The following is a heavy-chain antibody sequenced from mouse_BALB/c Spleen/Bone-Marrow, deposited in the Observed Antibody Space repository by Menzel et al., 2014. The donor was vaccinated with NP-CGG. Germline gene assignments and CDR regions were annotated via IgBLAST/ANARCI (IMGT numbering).Heavy chain of an antibody. CDR3: AREGDGSYWYFDV. J-gene: IGHJ1*01. Sequence: EVQLVESGGGLVQPGGSLKLSCAASGFDFSRYWMSWVRQAPGKGLEWIGEINPDSSTINYTPSLKDKFIISRGNAKNTLYLQMSKVRSEDTALYYCAREGDGSYWYFDVWGAGTTVTVSS. V-gene: IGHV4-1*02. CDR1: GFDFSRYW. CDR2: INPDSSTI. D-gene: IGHD2-3*01.